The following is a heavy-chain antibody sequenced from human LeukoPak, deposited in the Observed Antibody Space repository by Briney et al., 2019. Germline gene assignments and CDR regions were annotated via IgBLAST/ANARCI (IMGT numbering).Heavy chain of an antibody. V-gene: IGHV3-33*01. J-gene: IGHJ3*02. Sequence: GGPLRLSCAASGFIFSAYGMHWVRQAPGKGLEWLAVIWYDGSSKYYSDSVKGRFTISRDNSKNTLYMQMNNLRVEDTAVYFCARDNRYTGNYLDAFDIWGQGTLVTVSS. CDR3: ARDNRYTGNYLDAFDI. CDR2: IWYDGSSK. D-gene: IGHD3-16*02. CDR1: GFIFSAYG.